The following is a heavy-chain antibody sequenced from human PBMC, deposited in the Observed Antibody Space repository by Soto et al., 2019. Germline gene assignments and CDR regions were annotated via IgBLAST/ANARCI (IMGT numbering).Heavy chain of an antibody. CDR3: ARSEATGLDY. CDR1: GGSMSSSNW. Sequence: SETLSLTCTVSGGSMSSSNWWNWVRQSPGKGLEWIGEAHHSGRTNYNPSLKSRVTISVDKSKNHFSLKLSSATAADTAVYYCARSEATGLDYWGQGTLVTVSS. D-gene: IGHD1-26*01. J-gene: IGHJ4*02. CDR2: AHHSGRT. V-gene: IGHV4-4*02.